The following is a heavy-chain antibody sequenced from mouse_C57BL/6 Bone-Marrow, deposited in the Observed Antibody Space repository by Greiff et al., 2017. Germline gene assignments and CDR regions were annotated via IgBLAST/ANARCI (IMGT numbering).Heavy chain of an antibody. J-gene: IGHJ2*01. Sequence: EVQRVESGPGLVKPSQSLSLTCSVTGYSITSGYYWNWIRQFPGNKLEWMGYISYDGSNNYNPSLKNRISITRDTSKNQFFLKLNSVTTEDTATYYCARSYYDYDVWGQGTTLTVSS. CDR2: ISYDGSN. V-gene: IGHV3-6*01. D-gene: IGHD2-4*01. CDR1: GYSITSGYY. CDR3: ARSYYDYDV.